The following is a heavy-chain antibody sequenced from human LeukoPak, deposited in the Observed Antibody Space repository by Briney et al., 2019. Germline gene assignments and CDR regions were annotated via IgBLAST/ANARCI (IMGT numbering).Heavy chain of an antibody. J-gene: IGHJ4*02. CDR2: IYHSGST. D-gene: IGHD2-15*01. V-gene: IGHV4-38-2*02. CDR1: GYSISSGYY. CDR3: ARVVAVPSFDY. Sequence: SETLSLTCTVSGYSISSGYYWGWIRQPPGKGLEWIGSIYHSGSTYYNPSLKSRVTISVDTSKNQFSLKLSSVTAADTAVYYCARVVAVPSFDYWGQGTLVTVPS.